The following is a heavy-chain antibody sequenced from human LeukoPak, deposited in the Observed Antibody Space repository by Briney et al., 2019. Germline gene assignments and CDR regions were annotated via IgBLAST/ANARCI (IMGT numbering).Heavy chain of an antibody. CDR2: ISGSGRKT. D-gene: IGHD4-23*01. CDR1: GFIFSSYA. J-gene: IGHJ3*02. CDR3: ARHTGNSLDAFDI. V-gene: IGHV3-23*01. Sequence: PGGSLGLSCAASGFIFSSYAMGWVRQAPGKGLEWVSAISGSGRKTYYADSVKGRFTVSRDNSKNTLSLHMNSLGAEDTAVFYCARHTGNSLDAFDIWGQGTLVTVSS.